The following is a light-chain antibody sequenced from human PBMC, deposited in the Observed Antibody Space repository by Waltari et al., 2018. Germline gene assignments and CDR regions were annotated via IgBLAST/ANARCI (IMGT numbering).Light chain of an antibody. CDR1: SSNLGTDL. J-gene: IGLJ3*02. Sequence: QSVVTQPPSASGAPGPRVTLSCSGSSSNLGTDLVNWYQQFPGTAPKLLIYANNQRPSGVPGRFSGSRSGTSASLVISGLQSEDEADYYCATWDASLDTWMFGGGTKVTVL. V-gene: IGLV1-44*01. CDR3: ATWDASLDTWM. CDR2: ANN.